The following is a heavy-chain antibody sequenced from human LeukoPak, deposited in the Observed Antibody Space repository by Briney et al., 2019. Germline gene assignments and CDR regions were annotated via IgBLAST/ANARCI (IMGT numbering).Heavy chain of an antibody. D-gene: IGHD7-27*01. J-gene: IGHJ4*02. CDR2: IYHSGST. V-gene: IGHV4-38-2*01. CDR1: GYSISSGYY. Sequence: PETLSLTCAVSGYSISSGYYWGWIRQPPGKGLEWIGSIYHSGSTYYNPSLKSRVTISVDTSKNQFSLKLSSVTAADTAVYYCARMSNWLPDYWGQGTLVTVSS. CDR3: ARMSNWLPDY.